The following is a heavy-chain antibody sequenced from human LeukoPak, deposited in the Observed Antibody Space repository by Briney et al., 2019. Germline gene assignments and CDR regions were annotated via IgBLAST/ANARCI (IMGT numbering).Heavy chain of an antibody. CDR3: ARDLRYSGSYLDAFDI. D-gene: IGHD1-26*01. J-gene: IGHJ3*02. V-gene: IGHV4-34*01. Sequence: SETLSLTCAVYGGSFSGYYWSWIRQPPGKGLEWIGEINHSGSTNYNPSLKSRVTISVDTSKKQFSLKLSSVTAADTAVYYCARDLRYSGSYLDAFDIWGQGTMVTVSA. CDR1: GGSFSGYY. CDR2: INHSGST.